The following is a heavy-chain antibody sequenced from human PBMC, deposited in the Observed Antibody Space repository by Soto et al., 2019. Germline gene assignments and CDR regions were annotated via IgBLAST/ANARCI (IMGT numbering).Heavy chain of an antibody. V-gene: IGHV4-39*02. Sequence: PSETLTLTCSVSGGSISYDRYCWGWVRQPPGKGLEWVGGIFYTGTTYYSPSLKDRVTISVDTSKNSFSLNLTSVTAADAAVYFCARLVVVAPVANAWGQGTLVTVSS. D-gene: IGHD2-2*01. CDR1: GGSISYDRYC. CDR3: ARLVVVAPVANA. CDR2: IFYTGTT. J-gene: IGHJ5*02.